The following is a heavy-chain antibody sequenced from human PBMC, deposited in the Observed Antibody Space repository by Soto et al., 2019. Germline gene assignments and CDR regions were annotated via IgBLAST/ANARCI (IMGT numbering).Heavy chain of an antibody. Sequence: PGESLKISCKGSGYSFTSYWISWVRQMPGKGLEWMGRIDPSDSYTNYSPSFQGHVTISADKSISTAYLQWSSLKASDTAMYYCASRWGPTYYYYGMDVWGQGTTVTVS. CDR2: IDPSDSYT. CDR1: GYSFTSYW. J-gene: IGHJ6*02. CDR3: ASRWGPTYYYYGMDV. D-gene: IGHD3-16*01. V-gene: IGHV5-10-1*01.